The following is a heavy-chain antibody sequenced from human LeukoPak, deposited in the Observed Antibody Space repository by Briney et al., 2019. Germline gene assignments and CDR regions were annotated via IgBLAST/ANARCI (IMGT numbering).Heavy chain of an antibody. V-gene: IGHV4-59*05. D-gene: IGHD6-13*01. J-gene: IGHJ4*02. Sequence: PSETLSLTCTVSGGSISSYYWSWIRQPPGKGLEWIGSIYYSGSTYYNPSLKSRVTISVDTSKNQFSLKLSSVTAADTAVYYCARLGIYIAAAALDYWGQGTLVTVSS. CDR2: IYYSGST. CDR1: GGSISSYY. CDR3: ARLGIYIAAAALDY.